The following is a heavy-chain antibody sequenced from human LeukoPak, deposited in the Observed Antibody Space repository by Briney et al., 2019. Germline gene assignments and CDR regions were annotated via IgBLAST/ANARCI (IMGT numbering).Heavy chain of an antibody. Sequence: SETLSLTCTVSGGSISTTSYYWGWIRQPPGKGLEWIGSIYYSGSTYYNASLKSRVTMSVDTSKNQFSLKLSSVTAADTAVYYCARQRAGVGDTKWNYYYGMDVWGQGPTVTVSS. CDR1: GGSISTTSYY. J-gene: IGHJ6*02. CDR2: IYYSGST. CDR3: ARQRAGVGDTKWNYYYGMDV. D-gene: IGHD1-26*01. V-gene: IGHV4-39*01.